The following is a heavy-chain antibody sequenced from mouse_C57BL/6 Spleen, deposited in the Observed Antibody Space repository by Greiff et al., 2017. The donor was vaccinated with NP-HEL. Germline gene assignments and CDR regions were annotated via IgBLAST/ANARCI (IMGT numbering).Heavy chain of an antibody. Sequence: EVMLVESGGGLVQPGGSLKLSCAASGFTFSDYGMAWVRQAPRKGPEWVAFISNLAYSIYYADTVTGRFTISRENAKNTLYLEMSSLRSEDTAMYYCASIYYDYRDYAMDYWGQGTSVTVSS. V-gene: IGHV5-15*01. CDR3: ASIYYDYRDYAMDY. CDR1: GFTFSDYG. CDR2: ISNLAYSI. J-gene: IGHJ4*01. D-gene: IGHD2-4*01.